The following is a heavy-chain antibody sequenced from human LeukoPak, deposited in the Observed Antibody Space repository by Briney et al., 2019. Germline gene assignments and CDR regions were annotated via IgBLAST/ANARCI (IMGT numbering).Heavy chain of an antibody. D-gene: IGHD3-10*01. Sequence: SGTLSLTCTVSGGSISSYYWSWIRQPAGKGLEWIGRIYTSGSTNYNPSLKSRVTMSVDTSKNQLSLNLSSVTAADTAVYYCARDGAERGVASRAFDYWGQGTLVTVSS. CDR2: IYTSGST. V-gene: IGHV4-4*07. CDR3: ARDGAERGVASRAFDY. J-gene: IGHJ4*02. CDR1: GGSISSYY.